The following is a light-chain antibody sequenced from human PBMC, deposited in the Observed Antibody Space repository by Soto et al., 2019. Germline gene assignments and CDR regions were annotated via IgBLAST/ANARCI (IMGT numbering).Light chain of an antibody. V-gene: IGLV4-69*01. CDR2: LNSDGSH. Sequence: QSVLTQSPSASASLGASVKLTCTLSSGHSSYAIAWLQQQPEKGPRYLMRLNSDGSHSKGDGIPDRFSGSSSGTERYLTISSIQSEDEADYYCQTWGTGIHVVFGGGTKLTVL. J-gene: IGLJ2*01. CDR1: SGHSSYA. CDR3: QTWGTGIHVV.